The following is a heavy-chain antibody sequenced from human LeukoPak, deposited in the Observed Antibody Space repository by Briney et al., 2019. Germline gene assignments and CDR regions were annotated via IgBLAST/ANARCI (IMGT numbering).Heavy chain of an antibody. CDR2: INHSGST. CDR3: ARAHFYDTSGYSNYGMDV. J-gene: IGHJ6*02. CDR1: GGSFSGFY. Sequence: SSETLSLTCAVYGGSFSGFYWSWIRQPPGKGLEWIGEINHSGSTNYSPSLKSRVTISVDTSKNQFSLQLSSATAADTAVYYCARAHFYDTSGYSNYGMDVWGQGTTVTVSS. V-gene: IGHV4-34*01. D-gene: IGHD3-22*01.